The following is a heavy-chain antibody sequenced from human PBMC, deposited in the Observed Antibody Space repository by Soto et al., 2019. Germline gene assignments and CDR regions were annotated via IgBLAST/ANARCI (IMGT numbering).Heavy chain of an antibody. CDR1: GGSISSGGYS. D-gene: IGHD5-18*01. Sequence: PSETLSLTCAVSGGSISSGGYSWSWIRQPPGKGLEWIGYIYHSGSTYYNPSLKSRVTISVDRSKNQFSLKLSSVTAADTAVYYCARHRYSYGVYYFDYWGQGTLVTVSS. CDR3: ARHRYSYGVYYFDY. CDR2: IYHSGST. J-gene: IGHJ4*02. V-gene: IGHV4-30-2*01.